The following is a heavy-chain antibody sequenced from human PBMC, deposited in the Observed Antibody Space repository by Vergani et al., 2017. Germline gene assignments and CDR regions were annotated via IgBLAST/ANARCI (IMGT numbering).Heavy chain of an antibody. CDR2: IRYDGSEK. V-gene: IGHV3-30*02. J-gene: IGHJ6*02. CDR3: VLGQFGSYYYYGMDV. D-gene: IGHD3-16*01. Sequence: QVQLVESGGGVVQPGGSLRLSCAASGFTFSSYGMHWVRQAPGKGLEWVAFIRYDGSEKYYVDSVKGRFTISRDNAKNSLYLQMNSLRAEDTAVYYCVLGQFGSYYYYGMDVWGQGTTVTVSS. CDR1: GFTFSSYG.